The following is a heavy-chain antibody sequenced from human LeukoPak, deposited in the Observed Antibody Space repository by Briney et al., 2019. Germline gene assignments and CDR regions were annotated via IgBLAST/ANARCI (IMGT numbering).Heavy chain of an antibody. CDR1: GGSISSSSYY. V-gene: IGHV4-39*07. CDR3: ARRGFGELFSSLDF. J-gene: IGHJ4*02. D-gene: IGHD3-10*01. Sequence: PSETLSLTCTVSGGSISSSSYYWGCIRQPPGKGLGCIGSIYYTGSTYYNPSLKSRVTISVDMSRNQFSLKLSSLTAEDTAVYYCARRGFGELFSSLDFWGQGILVTVSS. CDR2: IYYTGST.